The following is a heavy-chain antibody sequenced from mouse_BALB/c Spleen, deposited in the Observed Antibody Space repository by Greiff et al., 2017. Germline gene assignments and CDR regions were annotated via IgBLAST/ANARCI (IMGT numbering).Heavy chain of an antibody. CDR2: IDPETGGT. D-gene: IGHD1-1*01. J-gene: IGHJ2*01. CDR3: TTNYYGSSYDYFDY. Sequence: QVQLQQSGAELVRPGASVTLSCKASGYTFTDYEMHWVKQTPVHGLEWIGAIDPETGGTAYNQKFKGKATLTADKSSSTAYMELRSLTSEDSAVYYCTTNYYGSSYDYFDYWGQGTTLTVSS. V-gene: IGHV1-15*01. CDR1: GYTFTDYE.